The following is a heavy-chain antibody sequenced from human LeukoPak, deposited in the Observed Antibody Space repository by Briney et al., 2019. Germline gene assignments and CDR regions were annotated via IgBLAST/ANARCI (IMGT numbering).Heavy chain of an antibody. Sequence: GGSLRLSCVGSGFSYGTYWMTWFRQAPGKGPEWVANIKQDGSQKNYVDSVKGRFTISRDNAKKSLYLQMNSLKGEDTAVYFCARGGTYDIWGQGTRVTVSS. V-gene: IGHV3-7*01. CDR1: GFSYGTYW. J-gene: IGHJ3*02. CDR3: ARGGTYDI. CDR2: IKQDGSQK.